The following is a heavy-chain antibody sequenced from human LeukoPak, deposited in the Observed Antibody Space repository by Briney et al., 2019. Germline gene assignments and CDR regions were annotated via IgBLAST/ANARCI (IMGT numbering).Heavy chain of an antibody. D-gene: IGHD3-22*01. CDR3: TRDLNHDSSG. J-gene: IGHJ4*02. CDR2: MKFDGSEI. CDR1: GYSLSDYW. V-gene: IGHV3-7*03. Sequence: GGSLRLSCAASGYSLSDYWMTCVRQAPGKGLECVGNMKFDGSEIYYLDPVRGRFSISRYNAKHSLYPQNNSLRVKYTRIHYFTRDLNHDSSGWGQGALVTVSS.